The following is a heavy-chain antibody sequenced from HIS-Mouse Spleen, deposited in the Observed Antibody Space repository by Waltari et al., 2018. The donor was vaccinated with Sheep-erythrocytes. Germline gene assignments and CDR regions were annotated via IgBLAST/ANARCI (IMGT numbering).Heavy chain of an antibody. V-gene: IGHV4-30-4*01. CDR1: GCPLSSGDYF. CDR3: ARVRGGYSYGFDY. J-gene: IGHJ4*02. Sequence: QVQLQESGPGLVKPSQTLSLPCTVSGCPLSSGDYFWSWIRQPPGKGLEWIGYIYYSGSTYYNPSLKSRVTISVDTSKNQFSLKLSSVTAADTAVYYCARVRGGYSYGFDYWGQGTLVTVSS. D-gene: IGHD5-18*01. CDR2: IYYSGST.